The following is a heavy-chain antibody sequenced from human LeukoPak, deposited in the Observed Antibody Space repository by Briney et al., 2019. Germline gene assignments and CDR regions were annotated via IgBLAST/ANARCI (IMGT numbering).Heavy chain of an antibody. CDR1: GFTFSDYY. J-gene: IGHJ6*02. CDR3: ARVPRDSSGWANIYYYGMDV. CDR2: ISSSGSTI. D-gene: IGHD6-19*01. Sequence: GGSLRLSCAASGFTFSDYYMSWVRQAPGKGLEWGSYISSSGSTIYYADSVKGRFTISRDNAKNSLYLQMNSLRAEDTAVYYCARVPRDSSGWANIYYYGMDVWGQGTTVTVSS. V-gene: IGHV3-11*01.